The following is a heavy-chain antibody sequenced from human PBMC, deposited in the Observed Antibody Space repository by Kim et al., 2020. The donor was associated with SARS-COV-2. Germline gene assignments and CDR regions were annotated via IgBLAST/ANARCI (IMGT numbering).Heavy chain of an antibody. CDR3: ASLGYCSGGSCYPDWFDP. Sequence: SETLSLTCTVSGGSISSSSYYWGWIRQPPGKGLEWIGSIYYSGSTYYNPSLKSRVTISVDTSKNQFSLKLSSVTAADTAVYYCASLGYCSGGSCYPDWFDPWGQGTLVTVSS. CDR1: GGSISSSSYY. J-gene: IGHJ5*02. V-gene: IGHV4-39*01. CDR2: IYYSGST. D-gene: IGHD2-15*01.